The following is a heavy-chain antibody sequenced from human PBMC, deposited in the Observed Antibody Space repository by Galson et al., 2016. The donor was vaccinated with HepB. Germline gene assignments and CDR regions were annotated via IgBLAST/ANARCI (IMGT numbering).Heavy chain of an antibody. CDR2: ISASGGAT. Sequence: SLRLSCAASGFTFGNYVMSWVRQAPGKGLEWVSAISASGGATYYSDSVKGRFTISRDNSKSTLYLQMNSLRDEDTAVYYCAKGRTGTTGPVEYWGQGTLVTVSS. CDR1: GFTFGNYV. CDR3: AKGRTGTTGPVEY. J-gene: IGHJ4*02. V-gene: IGHV3-23*01. D-gene: IGHD1-1*01.